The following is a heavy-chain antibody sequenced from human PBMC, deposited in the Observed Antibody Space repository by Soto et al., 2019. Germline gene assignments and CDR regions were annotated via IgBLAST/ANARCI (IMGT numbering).Heavy chain of an antibody. D-gene: IGHD3-3*01. J-gene: IGHJ4*02. CDR3: ARVHEWFSLWHLDH. V-gene: IGHV3-30*09. CDR2: LLFDGTND. Sequence: QVQLVESGGGVVQPGGSLRLSCAASGFTFSSHAMHWVRQAPGRGLEWLAGLLFDGTNDFYADTVKGRAAVSRDNSKNTLYLQLEKLRPEDTAVYYCARVHEWFSLWHLDHCGLGTLVTVSS. CDR1: GFTFSSHA.